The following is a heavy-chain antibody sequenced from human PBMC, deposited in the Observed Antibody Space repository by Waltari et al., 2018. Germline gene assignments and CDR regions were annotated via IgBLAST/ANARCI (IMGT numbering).Heavy chain of an antibody. V-gene: IGHV4-39*07. CDR1: GGSISSSSYY. Sequence: QLQLQESGPGLVKPSETLSLTCTVSGGSISSSSYYWGWIRQPPGKGLEWIGSIYYRGGTYYNPSLKSRVTISVDTSKNQFALKLSSVTAADTAVYYCARLIFGVVTYYFDYWGQGTLVTVSS. D-gene: IGHD3-3*01. J-gene: IGHJ4*02. CDR2: IYYRGGT. CDR3: ARLIFGVVTYYFDY.